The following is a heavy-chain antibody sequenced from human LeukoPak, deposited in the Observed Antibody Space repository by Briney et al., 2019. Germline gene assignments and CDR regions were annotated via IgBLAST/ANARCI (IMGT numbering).Heavy chain of an antibody. Sequence: PRESLTLSCAASGLTFSSYAMSWVRQPPGKGLEWVSAISGSGGSTYYADSVKGRFTISRDNSKNTVYLKMNSLRAEDTAVYYCAKCGIPAALLDFFDYWGQANLVTVSS. D-gene: IGHD2-2*01. J-gene: IGHJ4*02. CDR2: ISGSGGST. CDR3: AKCGIPAALLDFFDY. CDR1: GLTFSSYA. V-gene: IGHV3-23*01.